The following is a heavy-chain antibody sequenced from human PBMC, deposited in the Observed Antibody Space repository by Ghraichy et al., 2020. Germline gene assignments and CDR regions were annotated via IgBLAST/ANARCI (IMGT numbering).Heavy chain of an antibody. CDR3: TTVHPIFGVFITYYFDY. V-gene: IGHV3-15*04. CDR2: IASKTDGGTT. J-gene: IGHJ4*02. D-gene: IGHD3-3*01. CDR1: RFTFNNAW. Sequence: GGSLRLSCAASRFTFNNAWMSWVRQAPGKGLEWVGHIASKTDGGTTDYAAPLKGRFTISRDDSKDTLYLQMNSLKTEVTAVYYCTTVHPIFGVFITYYFDYWGQGTLVTVSS.